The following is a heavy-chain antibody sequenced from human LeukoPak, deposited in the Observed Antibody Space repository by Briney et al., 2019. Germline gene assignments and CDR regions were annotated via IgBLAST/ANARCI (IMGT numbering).Heavy chain of an antibody. CDR3: ARRGGHSWDVGNWFDP. J-gene: IGHJ5*02. Sequence: SETLSLTCSVSGESIRSTTFWGWIRQSPGMGLEWIASTSHAGISYYNPSLSSRVTVSADSSKNQFSLRLSSVTAADTAVYYCARRGGHSWDVGNWFDPWGQGTPATVSS. D-gene: IGHD6-13*01. CDR2: TSHAGIS. V-gene: IGHV4-39*01. CDR1: GESIRSTTF.